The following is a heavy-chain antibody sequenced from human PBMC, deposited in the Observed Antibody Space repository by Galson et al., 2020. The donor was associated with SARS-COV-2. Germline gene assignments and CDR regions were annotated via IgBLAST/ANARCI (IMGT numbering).Heavy chain of an antibody. D-gene: IGHD4-17*01. J-gene: IGHJ3*02. CDR2: IRSKAYGGTT. V-gene: IGHV3-49*03. CDR1: GFTFGDYA. Sequence: GGSLRLSCTASGFTFGDYAMSWFRQAPGKGLEWVGFIRSKAYGGTTEYAASVKGRFTISRDDSKSIAYLQMNSLKTEDTAVYYCTREGGGDDYGDYGGLPPYAFDIWGQGTMVTVSS. CDR3: TREGGGDDYGDYGGLPPYAFDI.